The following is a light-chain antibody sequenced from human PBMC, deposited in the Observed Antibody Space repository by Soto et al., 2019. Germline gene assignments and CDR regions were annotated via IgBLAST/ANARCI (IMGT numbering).Light chain of an antibody. CDR1: QNIESY. J-gene: IGKJ2*01. CDR3: QQSYSSPYT. Sequence: DIQMTQSPSSLSASVGDRVTISCRTSQNIESYLNWYQQKPGKAPKLLIYAASDLQGGVPSRFSGRGSGTDFTLSIRSLQPEDFAIYFCQQSYSSPYTFGQGTKVDIK. V-gene: IGKV1-39*01. CDR2: AAS.